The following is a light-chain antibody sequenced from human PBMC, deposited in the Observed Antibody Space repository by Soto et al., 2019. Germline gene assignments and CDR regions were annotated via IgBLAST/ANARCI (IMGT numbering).Light chain of an antibody. CDR2: ATS. Sequence: EIVLTQSPGTLSLSPGERATLSCRASQSINTRYSAWYQEKPGQPPRLRIYATSSRAPGIPDRFSGSGSVTDFTLTISRLEPEDFAVYYCQQYDDSARYKFGQGTNLDIK. CDR1: QSINTRY. J-gene: IGKJ2*01. V-gene: IGKV3-20*01. CDR3: QQYDDSARYK.